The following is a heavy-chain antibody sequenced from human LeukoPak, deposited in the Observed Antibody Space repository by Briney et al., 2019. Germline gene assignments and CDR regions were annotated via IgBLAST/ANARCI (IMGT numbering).Heavy chain of an antibody. CDR2: IYYTRSR. Sequence: PSETLSLTCVVSGASISSSDWWSWVRQSPGKGLEWIGEIYYTRSRNYNPSLKSRVAMSVDTSKNQFSLELTSVTAADTAEYYCARAVHPQRVPVKDAYGLDVWGQGTTVTVSS. D-gene: IGHD2-8*02. CDR1: GASISSSDW. CDR3: ARAVHPQRVPVKDAYGLDV. J-gene: IGHJ6*02. V-gene: IGHV4-4*02.